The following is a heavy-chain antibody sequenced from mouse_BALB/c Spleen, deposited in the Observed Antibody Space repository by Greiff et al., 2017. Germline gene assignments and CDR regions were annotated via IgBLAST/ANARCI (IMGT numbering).Heavy chain of an antibody. CDR3: ARGGNLGFAY. CDR1: GYSITSDYA. D-gene: IGHD2-1*01. V-gene: IGHV3-2*02. J-gene: IGHJ3*01. CDR2: ISYSGST. Sequence: VQLQQSGPGLVKPSQSLSLTCTVTGYSITSDYAWNWIRQFPGNKLEWMGYISYSGSTSYNPSLKSRISITRDTSKNQFFLQLNSVTTEDTATYYCARGGNLGFAYWGQGTLVTVSA.